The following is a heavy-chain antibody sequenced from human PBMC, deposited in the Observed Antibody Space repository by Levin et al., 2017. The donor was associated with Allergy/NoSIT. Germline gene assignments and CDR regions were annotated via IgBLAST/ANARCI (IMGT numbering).Heavy chain of an antibody. CDR2: IIPIFGTA. V-gene: IGHV1-69*13. CDR3: ARVRITIFGVVTSYYSGMDV. CDR1: GGTFSSYA. Sequence: SVKVSCKASGGTFSSYAISWVRQAPGQGLEWMGGIIPIFGTANYAQKFQGRVTITADESTSTAYMELSSLRSEDTAGYYCARVRITIFGVVTSYYSGMDVSSQGPSLTVSS. D-gene: IGHD3-3*01. J-gene: IGHJ6*02.